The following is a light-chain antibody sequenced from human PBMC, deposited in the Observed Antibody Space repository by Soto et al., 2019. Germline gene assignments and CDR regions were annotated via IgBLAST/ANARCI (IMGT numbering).Light chain of an antibody. J-gene: IGKJ4*01. CDR3: QQYNNWPLT. CDR2: GAS. Sequence: DIVMTQSPATLSVSPGERATLSCRASQSVSSNIAWYQQKPGQAPRLLIYGASIRATGIPARFSGSGSGTEFTLTISSLQSEDFAVYYCQQYNNWPLTFGGGTKVEIK. CDR1: QSVSSN. V-gene: IGKV3D-15*01.